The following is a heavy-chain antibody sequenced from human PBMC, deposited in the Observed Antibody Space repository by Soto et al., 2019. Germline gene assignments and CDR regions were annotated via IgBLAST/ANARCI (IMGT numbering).Heavy chain of an antibody. D-gene: IGHD1-26*01. J-gene: IGHJ6*02. CDR1: GFTFSSYA. CDR2: ISGSGGNT. V-gene: IGHV3-23*01. Sequence: PGGSLSLSCAASGFTFSSYAMSWVRQAPGKGLEWVSAISGSGGNTYYADSVKGRFTISRDNSKNSLYLQMNSLRADDTAVYYCARDWAAGATNYYGMDVWGLGTTVTVS. CDR3: ARDWAAGATNYYGMDV.